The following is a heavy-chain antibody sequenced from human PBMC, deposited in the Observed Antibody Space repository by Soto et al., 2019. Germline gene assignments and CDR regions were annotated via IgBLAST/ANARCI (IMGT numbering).Heavy chain of an antibody. CDR2: IGSKPNSYAT. CDR1: GFTFSGSA. J-gene: IGHJ6*02. Sequence: TGGSLRLACAASGFTFSGSAVHWVRQTGKGLEWVGRIGSKPNSYATGYAASVKGRFTISRDDSKNTAYLQMNSLKTEDTAVYYCTTWFHYHYGMDVWGQGTTVTVSS. V-gene: IGHV3-73*01. D-gene: IGHD3-10*01. CDR3: TTWFHYHYGMDV.